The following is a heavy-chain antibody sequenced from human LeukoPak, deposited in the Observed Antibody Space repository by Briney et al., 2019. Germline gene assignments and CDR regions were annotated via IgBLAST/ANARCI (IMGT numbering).Heavy chain of an antibody. J-gene: IGHJ3*02. CDR2: VKQDRSEK. CDR3: ACHYYDSSGYSKTKPEDAFDI. Sequence: AGGSLRLSCAASGFTFTNYWMSWVRQAPGKGLELVANVKQDRSEKYYVDSVKGRFTISRDNAKNSLYLQMNSLRAEDTAVYYCACHYYDSSGYSKTKPEDAFDIWGQGTMVTVSS. D-gene: IGHD3-22*01. V-gene: IGHV3-7*01. CDR1: GFTFTNYW.